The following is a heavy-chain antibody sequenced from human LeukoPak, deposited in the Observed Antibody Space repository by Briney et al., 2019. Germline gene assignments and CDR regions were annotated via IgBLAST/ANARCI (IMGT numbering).Heavy chain of an antibody. V-gene: IGHV1-18*01. J-gene: IGHJ4*02. CDR2: ISAYNGKT. Sequence: ASVKVSCTASGYTFTNYGITWVRQAPGQGLEWMGWISAYNGKTSYAQKLQGRVTMTTDTSTSTAYMELRSLSSNDTAVYYCERDPTTFWSVYPSNYWGQGTLVTVSS. CDR1: GYTFTNYG. D-gene: IGHD3-3*01. CDR3: ERDPTTFWSVYPSNY.